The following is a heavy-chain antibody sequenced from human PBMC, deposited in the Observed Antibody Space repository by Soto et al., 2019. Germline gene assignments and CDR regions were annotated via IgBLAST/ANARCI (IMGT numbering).Heavy chain of an antibody. V-gene: IGHV1-69*02. CDR1: GGTFSSYT. CDR3: ALRTRGELHYDSSGARGY. CDR2: IIPILGIA. D-gene: IGHD3-22*01. Sequence: QVQLVQSGAEVKKPGSSVKVSCKASGGTFSSYTISWVRQAPGQGLEWMGRIIPILGIANYAQKFQGRVTCTADKSTSTAYMELSSRRSEDTAVYYCALRTRGELHYDSSGARGYWGQGTLVTVSS. J-gene: IGHJ4*02.